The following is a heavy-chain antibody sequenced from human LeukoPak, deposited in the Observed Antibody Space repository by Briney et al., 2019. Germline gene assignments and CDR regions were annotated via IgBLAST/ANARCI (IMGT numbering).Heavy chain of an antibody. CDR3: ARDGDPYYYGMDV. J-gene: IGHJ6*02. V-gene: IGHV1-69*13. CDR2: IIPIFGTA. Sequence: ASVRVSCKASGGTFSSYAISWVRQAPGQGLEWMGGIIPIFGTANHAQKFQGRVTITADESTSTAYMELSSLRSEDTAVYYCARDGDPYYYGMDVWGQGTTVTVSS. CDR1: GGTFSSYA. D-gene: IGHD2-21*01.